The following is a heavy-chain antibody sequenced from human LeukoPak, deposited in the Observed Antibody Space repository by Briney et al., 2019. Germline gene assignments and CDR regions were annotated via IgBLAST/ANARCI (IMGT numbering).Heavy chain of an antibody. CDR1: GFTFSNYA. J-gene: IGHJ6*02. V-gene: IGHV3-23*01. CDR3: AKTMVRGDV. Sequence: GGSLRLSCAASGFTFSNYAMSWVRQAPGKGLEWVSTISSSSDSTYLADSVKGRFTISSDNSKNMLYLQMNSLRVEDTAGYYCAKTMVRGDVWGQGTTVTVSS. D-gene: IGHD3-10*01. CDR2: ISSSSDST.